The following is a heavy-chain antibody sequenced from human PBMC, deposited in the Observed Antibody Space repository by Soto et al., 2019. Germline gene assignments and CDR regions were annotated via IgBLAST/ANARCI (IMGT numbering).Heavy chain of an antibody. CDR2: INAGNGNT. CDR3: SSSYYDFWSGYYTGSD. CDR1: GYTFTSYA. D-gene: IGHD3-3*01. Sequence: QVQLVQSGAEVKKPGASVKVSCKASGYTFTSYAMHWVRQAPGQRLEWMGWINAGNGNTKYSQKFQGRVTITRDKSESTDYMELSSLRSEDTAVYYCSSSYYDFWSGYYTGSDWGQGTLVTVSS. J-gene: IGHJ4*02. V-gene: IGHV1-3*01.